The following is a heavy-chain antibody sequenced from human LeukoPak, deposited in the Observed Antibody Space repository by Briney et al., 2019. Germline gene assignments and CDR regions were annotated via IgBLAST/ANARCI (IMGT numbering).Heavy chain of an antibody. CDR1: GYTFTSYG. Sequence: ASVKVSCKASGYTFTSYGMSWVRQAPGQGLEWMGWITAYNCNTNYAQKLQGRVTMTTDTSTSTAYMELRSLRSDDTAVYYCAREVRYCSGGSCYLLADYWGQGTLVTVSS. CDR2: ITAYNCNT. D-gene: IGHD2-15*01. V-gene: IGHV1-18*01. J-gene: IGHJ4*02. CDR3: AREVRYCSGGSCYLLADY.